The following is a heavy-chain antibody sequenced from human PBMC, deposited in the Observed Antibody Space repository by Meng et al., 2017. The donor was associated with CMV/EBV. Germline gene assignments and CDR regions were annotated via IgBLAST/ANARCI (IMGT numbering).Heavy chain of an antibody. CDR3: ARGSIAAAYYYYYGMDV. D-gene: IGHD6-13*01. J-gene: IGHJ6*02. V-gene: IGHV1-69*05. CDR1: GYTFTSYY. Sequence: SVKVSCKASGYTFTSYYMHWVRQAPGQGLEWMGGIIPIFGTANYAQKFQGRVTITTDESTSTAYMELSSLRSEDTAVYYCARGSIAAAYYYYYGMDVWGQGTTVTVSS. CDR2: IIPIFGTA.